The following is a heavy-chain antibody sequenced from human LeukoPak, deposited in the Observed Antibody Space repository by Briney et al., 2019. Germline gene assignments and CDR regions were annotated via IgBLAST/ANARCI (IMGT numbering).Heavy chain of an antibody. J-gene: IGHJ4*02. CDR3: AREYCSSTSCHLFDY. V-gene: IGHV4-31*03. D-gene: IGHD2-2*01. Sequence: PSQTLSLTCTVSGGSISSGGYYWSWIRQHPGKGLEWIGYIYYSGGTYYNPSLKSRVTISVDTSKNQFSLKLSSVTAADTAVYYCAREYCSSTSCHLFDYWGQGTLVTVSS. CDR2: IYYSGGT. CDR1: GGSISSGGYY.